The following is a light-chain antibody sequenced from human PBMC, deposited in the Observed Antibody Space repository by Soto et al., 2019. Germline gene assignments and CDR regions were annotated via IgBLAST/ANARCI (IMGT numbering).Light chain of an antibody. CDR1: QDISNS. CDR3: QQYYSYPPSFT. CDR2: SAS. V-gene: IGKV1-8*01. Sequence: AIRMTQSPSSFSASTGDRVTITCRASQDISNSLAWYQQKPGKAPNLLIYSASTLQSGVPSRFSGSGSGTDFTLAISGLQFEDFATYYCQQYYSYPPSFTFGPGTKVEI. J-gene: IGKJ3*01.